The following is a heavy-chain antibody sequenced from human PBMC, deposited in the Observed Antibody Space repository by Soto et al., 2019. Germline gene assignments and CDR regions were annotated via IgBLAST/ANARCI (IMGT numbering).Heavy chain of an antibody. CDR3: ARAERFPWSWFDP. CDR1: GGSFRNYY. CDR2: VNHSGEA. J-gene: IGHJ5*02. D-gene: IGHD2-15*01. Sequence: SETLSLTCGVYGGSFRNYYWIWVRQPPGKGLEWIGEVNHSGEATYNPSLQSRVSISLDTSNNHFSLKMTSVTAADTAIYFCARAERFPWSWFDPRGQGTQVTVS. V-gene: IGHV4-34*01.